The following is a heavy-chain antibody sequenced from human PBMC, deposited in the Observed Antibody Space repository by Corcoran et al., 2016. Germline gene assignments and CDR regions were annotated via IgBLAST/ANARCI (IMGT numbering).Heavy chain of an antibody. CDR1: GFTVSSNY. CDR2: IYSGGST. D-gene: IGHD3-10*01. J-gene: IGHJ4*02. V-gene: IGHV3-53*01. Sequence: EVQLVESGGGLVKPGGSLRLYCAASGFTVSSNYMSWVRQAPGKGLEWVSVIYSGGSTYYADSVKGRFTISRDNSKNTLYLQMNSLRAEDTAVYYWARGGAHYYGSGSYPYYFDYWGQGTLVTVSS. CDR3: ARGGAHYYGSGSYPYYFDY.